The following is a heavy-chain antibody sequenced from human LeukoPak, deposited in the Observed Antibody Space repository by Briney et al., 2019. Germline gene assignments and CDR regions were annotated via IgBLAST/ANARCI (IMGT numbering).Heavy chain of an antibody. CDR1: GYSISSGYY. J-gene: IGHJ4*02. CDR2: IYHSGST. Sequence: TSSETLSLTCTVSGYSISSGYYWGWIRQPPGKGLEWIGSIYHSGSTYYNPSLKSRVTISVDTSKNQFSLKLSSVTAADTAVYYCARDPTDSVDYWGQGTLVTVSS. CDR3: ARDPTDSVDY. D-gene: IGHD5-18*01. V-gene: IGHV4-38-2*02.